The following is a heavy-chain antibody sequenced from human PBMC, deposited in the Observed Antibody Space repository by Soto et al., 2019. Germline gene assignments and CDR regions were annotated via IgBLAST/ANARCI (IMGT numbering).Heavy chain of an antibody. V-gene: IGHV3-74*01. Sequence: GESLKISCVASGFSFSSSWMHWVRQSPGKGLAWVSRINNDGSNTRYADSVKGRFTISRDNAKNTLYLHMNSLRAEDTAVYYCARPYDFWTGYYLPGDSWGQGTLVTVSS. D-gene: IGHD3-3*01. CDR1: GFSFSSSW. CDR2: INNDGSNT. J-gene: IGHJ5*02. CDR3: ARPYDFWTGYYLPGDS.